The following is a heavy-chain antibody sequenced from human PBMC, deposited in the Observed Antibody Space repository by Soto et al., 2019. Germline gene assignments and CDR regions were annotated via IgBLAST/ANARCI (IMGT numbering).Heavy chain of an antibody. CDR3: ARAGFTAAFDI. V-gene: IGHV3-7*03. CDR1: GFIFSDYW. D-gene: IGHD2-21*02. CDR2: IKEDGRKK. Sequence: EVQLVESGGGLVQPGGSLRLSCATSGFIFSDYWMTWFRQAPGKGLEWVANIKEDGRKKDYADSVKGRLTISRDNAKNSLYLQVNSLRADDTAGYYCARAGFTAAFDIWGHGTMVTVSS. J-gene: IGHJ3*02.